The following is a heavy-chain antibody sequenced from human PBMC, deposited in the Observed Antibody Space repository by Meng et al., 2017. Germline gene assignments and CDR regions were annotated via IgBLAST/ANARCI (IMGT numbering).Heavy chain of an antibody. V-gene: IGHV2-5*02. CDR2: IYWDDDK. D-gene: IGHD3-22*01. CDR3: AHSTLGYYDSSGPYFDY. Sequence: HITFTYSRRPLYKPTPTLTLTFTFSGFSLSTSGVGVGWIRQPPGKALEWLALIYWDDDKRYSPSLKSRLTITKDTSKNQVVLTMTNMDPVDTATYYCAHSTLGYYDSSGPYFDYWGQGTLVTVSS. J-gene: IGHJ4*02. CDR1: GFSLSTSGVG.